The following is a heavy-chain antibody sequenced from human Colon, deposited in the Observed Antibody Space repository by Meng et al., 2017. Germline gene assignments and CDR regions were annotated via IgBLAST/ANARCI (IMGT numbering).Heavy chain of an antibody. Sequence: GESLKISCAAPGFTVSNNYMSWVRQAPGKGLEWVSIIWSSGSTYYADSVKGRFTISRDISNNTVDLHMNSLRPDDTAVYYCARADSDLEGYFDLWGRGTLVTVSS. V-gene: IGHV3-66*02. CDR2: IWSSGST. CDR1: GFTVSNNY. CDR3: ARADSDLEGYFDL. J-gene: IGHJ2*01. D-gene: IGHD3-3*01.